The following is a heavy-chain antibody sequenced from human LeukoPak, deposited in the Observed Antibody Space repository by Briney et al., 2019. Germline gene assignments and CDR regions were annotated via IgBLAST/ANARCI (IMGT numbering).Heavy chain of an antibody. CDR3: ARDRVGGATIYYYYYMDV. CDR1: GGSISSNSYY. J-gene: IGHJ6*03. D-gene: IGHD1-26*01. CDR2: IYTSGST. Sequence: SETLSLTCTVSGGSISSNSYYWGWIRQPAGKGLEWIGRIYTSGSTNYNPSLKSRITISVDTSKNQFSLKLSSVTAADTAVYYCARDRVGGATIYYYYYMDVWGKGTTVTISS. V-gene: IGHV4-61*02.